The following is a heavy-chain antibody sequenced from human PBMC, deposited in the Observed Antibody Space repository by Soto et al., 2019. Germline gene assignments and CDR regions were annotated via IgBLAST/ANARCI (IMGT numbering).Heavy chain of an antibody. V-gene: IGHV1-8*01. D-gene: IGHD2-15*01. Sequence: GASVKVSCKASGYTFTSYDINWVRQATGQGLEWMGWMNPNSGNTGYAQKFQGRVTMTRNTSISTAYMELSSLRSEDTAVYYCARIGYCSGGSCYSGGGYYYYMDVWGKGTTVTVSS. CDR2: MNPNSGNT. J-gene: IGHJ6*03. CDR1: GYTFTSYD. CDR3: ARIGYCSGGSCYSGGGYYYYMDV.